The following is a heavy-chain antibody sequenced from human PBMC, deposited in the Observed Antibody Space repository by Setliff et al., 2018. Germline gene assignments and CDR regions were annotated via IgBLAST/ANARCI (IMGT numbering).Heavy chain of an antibody. D-gene: IGHD3-10*01. CDR3: AKNGFGVVALGVNNWFDP. Sequence: PGGSLRLSCAASGFTFSDYYMNWIRQAPGKGLEWLSYISRGGSTIYYADSVKGRFIISRDNAKNSLFLEMDSLRGEDTAVYYCAKNGFGVVALGVNNWFDPWGQGTLVTVPQ. CDR1: GFTFSDYY. CDR2: ISRGGSTI. J-gene: IGHJ5*02. V-gene: IGHV3-11*04.